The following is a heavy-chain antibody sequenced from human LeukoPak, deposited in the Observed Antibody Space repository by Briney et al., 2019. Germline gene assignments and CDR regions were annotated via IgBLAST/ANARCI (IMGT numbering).Heavy chain of an antibody. J-gene: IGHJ4*02. CDR1: GFTFSSYA. CDR3: AKNPPRIRYFDWPKDY. CDR2: ISGSGGST. D-gene: IGHD3-9*01. Sequence: GGSLRLSCAASGFTFSSYAMSWVRQAPGKGLEWVSAISGSGGSTYYADSVKGQFTISRDNSKNTLYLQMNSLRAEDTAVYYCAKNPPRIRYFDWPKDYWGQGTLVTVSS. V-gene: IGHV3-23*01.